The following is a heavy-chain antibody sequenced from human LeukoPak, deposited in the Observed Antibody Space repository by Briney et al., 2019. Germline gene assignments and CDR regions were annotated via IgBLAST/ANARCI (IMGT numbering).Heavy chain of an antibody. CDR3: ARDLPYGDENDY. D-gene: IGHD3-16*01. J-gene: IGHJ4*02. Sequence: GGSLRLSCAASGFTFSSYSMNWVRQAPGKGLEWVSSISSSSSYIYYADSVKGRFTISRDNAKNSLYLQMNSLRAEDTAVYYCARDLPYGDENDYWGQGTLVTVSS. CDR1: GFTFSSYS. CDR2: ISSSSSYI. V-gene: IGHV3-21*01.